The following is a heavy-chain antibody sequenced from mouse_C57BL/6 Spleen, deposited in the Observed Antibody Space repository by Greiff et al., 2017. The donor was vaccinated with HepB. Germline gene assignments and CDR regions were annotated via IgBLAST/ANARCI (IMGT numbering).Heavy chain of an antibody. J-gene: IGHJ1*03. CDR3: AKDDGPSWGYFDV. CDR1: GYTFTSYW. Sequence: QVQLQQPGAELVRPGSSVKLSCKASGYTFTSYWMHWVKQRPIQGLEWIGNIDPSDSETHYNQKFKDKATLTVDKSSSTAYMQLSSLTSEDSAVYYCAKDDGPSWGYFDVWGTGTTVTVSS. CDR2: IDPSDSET. D-gene: IGHD4-1*01. V-gene: IGHV1-52*01.